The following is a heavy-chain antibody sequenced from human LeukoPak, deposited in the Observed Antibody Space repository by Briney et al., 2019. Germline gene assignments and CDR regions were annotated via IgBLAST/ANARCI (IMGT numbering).Heavy chain of an antibody. Sequence: GGSLRLSCAASGFTFSHFYMSWVRQAPGKGLEWVANIEEDGSETYYVDSVKGRFTISRDNSKNTLYLQMNSLRAEDTAVYYCARVVTKTTRWTVSPTVTTEIDYWGQGTLVTVSS. D-gene: IGHD4-17*01. CDR1: GFTFSHFY. CDR3: ARVVTKTTRWTVSPTVTTEIDY. V-gene: IGHV3-7*01. J-gene: IGHJ4*02. CDR2: IEEDGSET.